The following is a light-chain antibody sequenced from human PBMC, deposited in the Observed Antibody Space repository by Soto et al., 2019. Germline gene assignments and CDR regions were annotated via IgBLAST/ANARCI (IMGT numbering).Light chain of an antibody. Sequence: DIQMTQSPYTLSASVGDRVTITCRASQCISGWLAWYQQKPGKAPKLLIYDASSLESGVPSRFSGSGSGTEFTLTISRLQPDDFATYYCQQYNSYSVNAFGQGTKLEIK. CDR1: QCISGW. CDR3: QQYNSYSVNA. CDR2: DAS. J-gene: IGKJ2*01. V-gene: IGKV1-5*01.